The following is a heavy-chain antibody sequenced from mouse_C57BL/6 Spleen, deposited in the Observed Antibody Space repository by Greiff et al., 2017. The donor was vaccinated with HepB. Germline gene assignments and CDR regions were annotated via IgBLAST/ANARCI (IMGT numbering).Heavy chain of an antibody. V-gene: IGHV5-17*01. Sequence: DVMLVESGGGLVKPGGSLKLSCAASGFTFSDYGMHWVRQAPEKGLEWVAYISSGSSTIYYADTVKGRFTISRDNAKNTLFLQMTSLRSEDTAMYYCAPTMVRAWFAYWGQGTLVTVSA. CDR3: APTMVRAWFAY. CDR2: ISSGSSTI. D-gene: IGHD2-9*01. CDR1: GFTFSDYG. J-gene: IGHJ3*01.